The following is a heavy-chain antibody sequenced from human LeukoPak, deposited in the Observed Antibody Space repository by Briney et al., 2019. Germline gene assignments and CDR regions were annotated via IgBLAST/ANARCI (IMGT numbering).Heavy chain of an antibody. CDR3: AKVPIVGATIGYFDF. CDR2: ISGGGGST. Sequence: GGSLRLSCAASGFTFSNYAMNWARQAPGKGLEWVSGISGGGGSTSYADSVKGRFTISRDNSKNTLFLQMNSLRADDTAVYYCAKVPIVGATIGYFDFWGQGTLVTVSS. J-gene: IGHJ4*02. CDR1: GFTFSNYA. V-gene: IGHV3-23*01. D-gene: IGHD1-26*01.